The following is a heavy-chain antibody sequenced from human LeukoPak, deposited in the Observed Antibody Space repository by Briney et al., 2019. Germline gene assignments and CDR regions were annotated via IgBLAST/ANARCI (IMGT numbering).Heavy chain of an antibody. CDR2: ISYDGSNK. J-gene: IGHJ4*02. CDR1: GFTFSSYA. CDR3: ARGHIVVLTAPDY. Sequence: GGPLRLSCAASGFTFSSYAMHWVRQAPGKGLEWVAVISYDGSNKYYADSVKGRFTISRDNSKNTLYLQMNSLRAEDTAVYYCARGHIVVLTAPDYWGQGTLVTVSS. V-gene: IGHV3-30*04. D-gene: IGHD2-21*02.